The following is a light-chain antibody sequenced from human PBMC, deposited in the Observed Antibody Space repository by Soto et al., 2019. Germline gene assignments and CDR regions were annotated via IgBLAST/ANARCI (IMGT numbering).Light chain of an antibody. CDR2: EVS. CDR1: SGDVGGYNY. J-gene: IGLJ1*01. V-gene: IGLV2-8*01. Sequence: QSVLTQLPSASGSPGQSVTISCTATSGDVGGYNYVSWYQQHPGKAPKLMIYEVSKRPSGVPDRFSGSKSGNTASLTVSGLQSEDEADYYCSSYAGSNNYVYGTGTKVTVL. CDR3: SSYAGSNNYV.